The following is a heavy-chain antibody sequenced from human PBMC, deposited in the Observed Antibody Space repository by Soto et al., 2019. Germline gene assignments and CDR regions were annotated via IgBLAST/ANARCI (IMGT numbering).Heavy chain of an antibody. Sequence: EVQLLESGGGLEQPGGSLRLSCAASGFTFSSFAMHWVRQAPGKGLEWVSAISGSGVGTYYADSVQGRFTTSRDNSKNTLYLQMNSLRVEDTAEYYCAKGNDHSYSGSYYDYWGQGTLVTVSS. V-gene: IGHV3-23*01. CDR2: ISGSGVGT. CDR3: AKGNDHSYSGSYYDY. D-gene: IGHD1-26*01. CDR1: GFTFSSFA. J-gene: IGHJ4*02.